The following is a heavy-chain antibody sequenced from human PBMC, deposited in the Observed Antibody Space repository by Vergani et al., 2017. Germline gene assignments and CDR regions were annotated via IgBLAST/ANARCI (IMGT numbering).Heavy chain of an antibody. CDR1: ESSFISNE. CDR2: INPIDSKI. V-gene: IGHV5-51*01. CDR3: TRQFPCGDVACLHFDH. D-gene: IGHD2-21*01. Sequence: EVMLVPSGAEVKKPGESLKISCKYSESSFISNEIAWVRPMSGKGLQWMGNINPIDSKIAYSPSFQGQAIMSLDKSITTAYLQWRSLKASDTAIYYCTRQFPCGDVACLHFDHWGQGTQVTFSS. J-gene: IGHJ4*02.